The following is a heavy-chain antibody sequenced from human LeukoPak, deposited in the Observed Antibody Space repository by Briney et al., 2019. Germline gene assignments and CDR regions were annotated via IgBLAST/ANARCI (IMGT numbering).Heavy chain of an antibody. V-gene: IGHV3-48*01. J-gene: IGHJ3*01. CDR3: ARKDYFYDSFDV. CDR1: GFILSTYD. D-gene: IGHD2/OR15-2a*01. CDR2: ISSSSKTL. Sequence: GGSLRLSCAGSGFILSTYDMNGVRQAPGEGVEWVFYISSSSKTLYYAASVKGRFTISRDNAKKSVYLQMNSLSAEDTAVYFCARKDYFYDSFDVWGQGTMVTVSS.